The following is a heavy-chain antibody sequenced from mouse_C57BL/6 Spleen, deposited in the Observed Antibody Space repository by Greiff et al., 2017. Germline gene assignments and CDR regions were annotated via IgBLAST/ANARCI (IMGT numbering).Heavy chain of an antibody. CDR2: IDPANGNT. V-gene: IGHV14-3*01. D-gene: IGHD1-1*01. CDR3: ARKYDGSSSQVAY. CDR1: GFNIKNTY. J-gene: IGHJ3*01. Sequence: VQLQQSVAELVRPGASVKLSCTASGFNIKNTYMHWVKQRPEQGLEWIGRIDPANGNTTYAPKFQGKAPLTADTSSNTAYLQLSSLTSDDTAIVYCARKYDGSSSQVAYWGQGTLVTVSA.